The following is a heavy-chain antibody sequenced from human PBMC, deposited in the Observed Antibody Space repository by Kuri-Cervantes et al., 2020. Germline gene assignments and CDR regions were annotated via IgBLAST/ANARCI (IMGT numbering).Heavy chain of an antibody. Sequence: GGSLRLSCAASGFTFSSYAMHWVRQAPGKGLEWVAVISYDGSNKYYADSVKGRFTISRDNSKNTLYLQMNSLRAEDTAVYYCARAGESRFRELLYPRWFDPWGQGTLVTVSS. J-gene: IGHJ5*02. D-gene: IGHD3-10*01. CDR3: ARAGESRFRELLYPRWFDP. CDR2: ISYDGSNK. CDR1: GFTFSSYA. V-gene: IGHV3-30-3*01.